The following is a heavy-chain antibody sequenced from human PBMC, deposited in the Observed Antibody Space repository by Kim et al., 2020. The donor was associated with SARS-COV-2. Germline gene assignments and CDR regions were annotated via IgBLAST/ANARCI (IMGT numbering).Heavy chain of an antibody. D-gene: IGHD3-10*01. V-gene: IGHV4-4*07. CDR3: ASAFAH. CDR2: IYTSGRT. CDR1: GDSLSSDY. J-gene: IGHJ4*02. Sequence: SETLSLTCTVSGDSLSSDYWSWNRQPAGKGLEWIGRIYTSGRTNYNPSLQSRVTMSVDMSKNQFSLKLSSVTAADTAVYYCASAFAHWCLETLVTVSS.